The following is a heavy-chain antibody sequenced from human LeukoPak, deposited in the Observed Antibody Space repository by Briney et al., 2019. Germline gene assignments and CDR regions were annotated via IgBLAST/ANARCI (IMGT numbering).Heavy chain of an antibody. CDR3: ARDYSSGWPNFDY. V-gene: IGHV1-18*01. Sequence: ASVKVSCKASDYTFTSYGISRVRQAPGQGLEWMGWISTYNGNTNYAQKLQGRVTMTTDTSTSTAYMELRSLRSDDTAVYYCARDYSSGWPNFDYWGQGTLVTVSS. CDR2: ISTYNGNT. J-gene: IGHJ4*02. D-gene: IGHD6-19*01. CDR1: DYTFTSYG.